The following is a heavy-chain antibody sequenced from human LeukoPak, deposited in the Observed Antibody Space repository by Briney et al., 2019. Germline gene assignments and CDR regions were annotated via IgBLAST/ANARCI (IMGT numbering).Heavy chain of an antibody. CDR2: IIPILGIA. CDR1: GGTFSSYA. Sequence: EASVKVSCKASGGTFSSYAISWVRQAPGQGLEWMGRIIPILGIANYAQKFQGRVTITADKSTSTAYMELSSLRSEDTAVYYCAIDGGSDMSSAFDIWGQGTMVTVSS. CDR3: AIDGGSDMSSAFDI. J-gene: IGHJ3*02. V-gene: IGHV1-69*04. D-gene: IGHD3-16*01.